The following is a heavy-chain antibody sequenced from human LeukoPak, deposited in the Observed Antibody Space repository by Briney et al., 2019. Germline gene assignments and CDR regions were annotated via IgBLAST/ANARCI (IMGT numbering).Heavy chain of an antibody. J-gene: IGHJ4*02. CDR2: ISYDGSNK. V-gene: IGHV3-30*18. Sequence: GRSLRLSCAASGFTFSSYGMHWVRQAPGKGLEWVAVISYDGSNKYYADSVKGRFTISRDNSKNTLYLQMNSLGAEDTAVYYCAKDVGFGGAPFDYWGQGTLVTVSS. CDR3: AKDVGFGGAPFDY. D-gene: IGHD3-10*01. CDR1: GFTFSSYG.